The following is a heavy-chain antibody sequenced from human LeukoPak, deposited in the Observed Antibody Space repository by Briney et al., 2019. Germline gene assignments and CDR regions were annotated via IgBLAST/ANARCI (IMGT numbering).Heavy chain of an antibody. CDR2: ISGSGGST. J-gene: IGHJ4*02. D-gene: IGHD2-15*01. CDR3: AKGPGSSRYCSGGTCYSPFDY. Sequence: GGSLRLSCAASGFTFSSYGMHWVRQAPGKGLEWVSAISGSGGSTYYAYSVKGRFTISRDNSKNTLYLQMNSLRAEDTAVYYCAKGPGSSRYCSGGTCYSPFDYWGQGTLVTVSS. V-gene: IGHV3-23*01. CDR1: GFTFSSYG.